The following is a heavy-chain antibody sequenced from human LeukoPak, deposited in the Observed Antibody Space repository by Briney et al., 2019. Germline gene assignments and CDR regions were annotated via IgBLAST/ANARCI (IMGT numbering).Heavy chain of an antibody. CDR1: GFTFSSYG. V-gene: IGHV3-30*18. Sequence: GGSLRLSCAVSGFTFSSYGMHWVRQAPGKGLEWVTVISYDGSNKYYTDSVKGRFTISRDISTDTLWLQMDSLRTEDTAVYYCAKGPLRGTAAAIDYWGQGTLVTVSS. CDR3: AKGPLRGTAAAIDY. J-gene: IGHJ4*02. D-gene: IGHD2-2*01. CDR2: ISYDGSNK.